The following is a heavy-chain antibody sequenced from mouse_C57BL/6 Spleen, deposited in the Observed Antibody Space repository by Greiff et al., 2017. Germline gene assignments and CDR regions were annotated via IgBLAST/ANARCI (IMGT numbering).Heavy chain of an antibody. CDR3: ARGGSNSYFDY. CDR1: GYTFTDYY. Sequence: VQVVEPGAELVRPGASVKLSCKASGYTFTDYYINWVKQRPGQGLEWMARIYPGSGNPYYNEKFKGKATLTVEKSSSTASMQLSSLPSEDSSVYICARGGSNSYFDYWGQGTSLTVSS. D-gene: IGHD2-5*01. J-gene: IGHJ2*02. V-gene: IGHV1-76*01. CDR2: IYPGSGNP.